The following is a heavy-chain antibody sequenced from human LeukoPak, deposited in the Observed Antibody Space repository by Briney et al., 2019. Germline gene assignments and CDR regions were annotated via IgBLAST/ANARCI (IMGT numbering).Heavy chain of an antibody. Sequence: PGRSLRLSCAASGFTFSSYGMHWVRQAPGKGLEWAAVISYDGSNKYYADSVKGRFTISRDNSKNTLYLQMNSLRAEDTAVYYCAKDRDGGKYYYYYGMDVWGQGTTVTVSS. J-gene: IGHJ6*02. CDR2: ISYDGSNK. V-gene: IGHV3-30*18. D-gene: IGHD4-23*01. CDR1: GFTFSSYG. CDR3: AKDRDGGKYYYYYGMDV.